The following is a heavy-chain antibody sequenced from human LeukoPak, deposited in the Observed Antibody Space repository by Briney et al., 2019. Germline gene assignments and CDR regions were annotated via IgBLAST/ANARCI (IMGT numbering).Heavy chain of an antibody. V-gene: IGHV3-11*06. CDR3: ARDSSYCTNGVCYPYYFDY. J-gene: IGHJ4*02. CDR2: ISSTTSYT. Sequence: PGGSLRLSCAASGFTFSDYYMSWIRQAPGKGLEWLSYISSTTSYTDYADSVKGRFTISRDNAKNSLYLQMNSLRAEDTAVYYCARDSSYCTNGVCYPYYFDYWGQGTLVTVSS. CDR1: GFTFSDYY. D-gene: IGHD2-8*01.